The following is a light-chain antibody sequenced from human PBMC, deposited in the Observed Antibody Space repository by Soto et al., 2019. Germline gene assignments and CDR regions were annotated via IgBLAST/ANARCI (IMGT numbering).Light chain of an antibody. V-gene: IGLV1-40*01. CDR2: GNN. CDR1: SSNIGAGYD. CDR3: QSYDEYWV. Sequence: QSVLTQPPSVSGAPGQRVTISCTGSSSNIGAGYDVHWYQQNPGTAPKLLIYGNNKRPSGVPDRFSGSKSGTSASLAITGLQAEDEADYYCQSYDEYWVFGGGTKLTVL. J-gene: IGLJ3*02.